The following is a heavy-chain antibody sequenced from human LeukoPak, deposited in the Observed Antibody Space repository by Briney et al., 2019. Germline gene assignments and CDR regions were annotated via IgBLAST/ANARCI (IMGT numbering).Heavy chain of an antibody. CDR1: GGSISSSSYY. D-gene: IGHD3-22*01. CDR3: ARHPVGYYNDSSGPDY. J-gene: IGHJ4*02. Sequence: SETLSLTCTVSGGSISSSSYYWGWIRQPPGKGLEWIGSIYYSGSTYYNPSLKSRVTISVDTSKNQFSLKLSSVTAADTAVYYCARHPVGYYNDSSGPDYWGQGTLVTVSS. CDR2: IYYSGST. V-gene: IGHV4-39*01.